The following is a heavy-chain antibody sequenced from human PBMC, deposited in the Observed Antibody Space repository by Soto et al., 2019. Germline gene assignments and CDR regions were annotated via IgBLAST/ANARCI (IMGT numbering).Heavy chain of an antibody. CDR1: GVNSW. CDR3: ARHTQYYGMDV. Sequence: GESLKISCSGYGVNSWLAWVRQMPGKGLAYVGIIYVGDSDTRYSPSFQGQVTISVDKSISTAFLQWSSLKASDTAVYYCARHTQYYGMDVWGQGTAVTVSS. J-gene: IGHJ6*02. CDR2: IYVGDSDT. V-gene: IGHV5-51*01. D-gene: IGHD4-4*01.